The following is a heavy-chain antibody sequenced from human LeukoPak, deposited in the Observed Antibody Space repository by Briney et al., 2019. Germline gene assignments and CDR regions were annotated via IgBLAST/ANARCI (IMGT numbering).Heavy chain of an antibody. CDR2: IIPIFGTA. CDR3: ARDMDGGNPVGYY. J-gene: IGHJ4*02. V-gene: IGHV1-69*01. Sequence: SVNVSCKASGGTFSSYAISWVRQAPGQGLEWMGGIIPIFGTANYAQKFQGRVTITADESTSTAYMELRSLRSDDTAVYYCARDMDGGNPVGYYWGQGTLVTVSS. D-gene: IGHD4-23*01. CDR1: GGTFSSYA.